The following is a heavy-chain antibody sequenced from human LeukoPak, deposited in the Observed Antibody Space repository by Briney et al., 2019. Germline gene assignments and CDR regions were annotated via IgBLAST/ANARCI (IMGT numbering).Heavy chain of an antibody. CDR3: ATSPLEWLPIPDY. J-gene: IGHJ4*02. CDR1: GGSSSGYY. D-gene: IGHD3-3*01. V-gene: IGHV4-34*01. CDR2: INHSGST. Sequence: SETLSLTCALYGGSSSGYYWSWIRQPPGKGLEWIGEINHSGSTNYNPSLKSRVTISVDTPKNQCSLKLSSVTAADTAVYYCATSPLEWLPIPDYWGQGTLVTVSS.